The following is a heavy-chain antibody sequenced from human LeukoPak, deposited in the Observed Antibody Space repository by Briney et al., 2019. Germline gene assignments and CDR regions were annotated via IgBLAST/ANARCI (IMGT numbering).Heavy chain of an antibody. J-gene: IGHJ4*02. CDR1: GFTFSSYW. D-gene: IGHD2-2*01. CDR2: IKQDASEK. CDR3: ARESVVPGASIYFDY. V-gene: IGHV3-7*03. Sequence: GGSLRLSCAASGFTFSSYWMNWVRQAPGKGLEWVANIKQDASEKYYVDSVKGRFTISRDNAKNSLYLQMNSLRAEDTAVYYCARESVVPGASIYFDYWGQGTLVTVSS.